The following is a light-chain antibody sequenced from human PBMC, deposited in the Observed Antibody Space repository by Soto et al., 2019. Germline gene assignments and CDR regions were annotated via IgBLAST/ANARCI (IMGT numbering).Light chain of an antibody. CDR2: GVS. Sequence: ELVRTQSPDTVSLSAGKRATLLFRASQSVRNNLAWYQQKPGQAPRLLIYGVSTRATGVPDRFSGSGSGTHLTFTISSLQTEDFAVYYCHQYDNWWTFGQGTKVDIK. J-gene: IGKJ1*01. CDR3: HQYDNWWT. V-gene: IGKV3-15*01. CDR1: QSVRNN.